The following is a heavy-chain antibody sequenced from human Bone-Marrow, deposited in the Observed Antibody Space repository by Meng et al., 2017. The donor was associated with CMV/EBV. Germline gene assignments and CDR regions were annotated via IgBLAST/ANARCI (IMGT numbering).Heavy chain of an antibody. CDR3: AKEIRYYHGSGSYYT. D-gene: IGHD3-10*01. Sequence: ETLSLTCAASGFTVSSNYMSWVRQAPGKGLEWVSVIYSGGSTYYADSVKGRFTISRDNSKITLYLQMNSLRAEDTAVYYCAKEIRYYHGSGSYYTWGQGTLVTVSS. CDR2: IYSGGST. V-gene: IGHV3-53*05. CDR1: GFTVSSNY. J-gene: IGHJ5*02.